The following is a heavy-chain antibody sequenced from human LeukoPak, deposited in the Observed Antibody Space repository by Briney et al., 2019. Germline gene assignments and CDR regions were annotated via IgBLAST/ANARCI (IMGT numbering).Heavy chain of an antibody. CDR3: ARDGMVYAPRYGMDV. Sequence: SETLSLTCTVSGGSISSYYWSWIRQPDGKGLEWIGRIYTSGSTNYNPSLKSRVTMSVDTSKNQFSLKLSSVTAADTAVYYCARDGMVYAPRYGMDVWGQGTTVTVSS. J-gene: IGHJ6*02. V-gene: IGHV4-4*07. CDR1: GGSISSYY. CDR2: IYTSGST. D-gene: IGHD2-8*01.